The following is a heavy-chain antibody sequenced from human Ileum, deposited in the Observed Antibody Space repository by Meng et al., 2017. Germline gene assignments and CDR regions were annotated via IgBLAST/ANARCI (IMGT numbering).Heavy chain of an antibody. D-gene: IGHD1-26*01. CDR1: GGSISTSDW. V-gene: IGHV4-4*02. CDR3: AREWSGSYRHFDY. CDR2: IHHSGST. Sequence: VQLQESGPGLLKPSGTLSLTCAVSGGSISTSDWWSWVRQPPGKGLEWIGEIHHSGSTNYNPSLKNRVTISVDKSKNQFSLKLNSVTAADTAVYYCAREWSGSYRHFDYWGQGTLVTVSS. J-gene: IGHJ4*02.